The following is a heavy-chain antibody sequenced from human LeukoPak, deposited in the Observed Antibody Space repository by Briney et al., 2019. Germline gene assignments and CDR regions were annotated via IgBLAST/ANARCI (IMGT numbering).Heavy chain of an antibody. CDR2: IRYDGSNE. J-gene: IGHJ4*02. CDR1: GLSFSNYW. Sequence: PGGSLRLSCEVSGLSFSNYWMHWVRQAPGKGLEWVAFIRYDGSNEYYADSMKGRFTISRDNSKNTLYLQMNSLRPDDTAVYYCARSSYYDTSGYYESMDHWGQGTLVTVSS. D-gene: IGHD3-22*01. CDR3: ARSSYYDTSGYYESMDH. V-gene: IGHV3-30*02.